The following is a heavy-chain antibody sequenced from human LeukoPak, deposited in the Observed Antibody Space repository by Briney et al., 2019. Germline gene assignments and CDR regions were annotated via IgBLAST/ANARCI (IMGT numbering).Heavy chain of an antibody. CDR2: IWYDGTNK. D-gene: IGHD3-22*01. CDR3: ARAAYDSSGYLTL. Sequence: GGSLRLSCAASGFTFSSYGMHWVRQAPGKGLEWVAVIWYDGTNKYYVDSVKGRFTISRDNAKNTLYLQMNSLRAGDTAVYYCARAAYDSSGYLTLWGQGTQVTVSS. CDR1: GFTFSSYG. V-gene: IGHV3-33*01. J-gene: IGHJ4*02.